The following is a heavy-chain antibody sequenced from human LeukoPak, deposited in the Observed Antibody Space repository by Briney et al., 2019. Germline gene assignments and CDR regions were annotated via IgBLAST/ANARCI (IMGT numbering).Heavy chain of an antibody. D-gene: IGHD4-17*01. J-gene: IGHJ4*01. V-gene: IGHV3-48*02. CDR1: GFTFSGYS. CDR3: ARGLDYGFDY. CDR2: TTSSSTI. Sequence: GGSLRLSCAASGFTFSGYSMNWVRQAPGKGLEWVSYTTSSSTINYADSLKGRFTISRDNAKNSLYLQMNSLRDEDTAVYYCARGLDYGFDYWGRGTLVTVSS.